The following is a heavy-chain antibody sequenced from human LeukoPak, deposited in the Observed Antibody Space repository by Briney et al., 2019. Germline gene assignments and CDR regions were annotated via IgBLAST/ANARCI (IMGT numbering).Heavy chain of an antibody. CDR3: ARVKDRLYGDNVIDY. J-gene: IGHJ4*02. CDR1: GGSISRYY. Sequence: SETLSLTCTVSGGSISRYYRSWIRQPPGKRLKWIGYIYYSASTNYNPSLKSRVTISVDTSKNQFSLKVISVTAADTAVYYCARVKDRLYGDNVIDYRGQGTLVTVSS. CDR2: IYYSAST. V-gene: IGHV4-59*01. D-gene: IGHD4-17*01.